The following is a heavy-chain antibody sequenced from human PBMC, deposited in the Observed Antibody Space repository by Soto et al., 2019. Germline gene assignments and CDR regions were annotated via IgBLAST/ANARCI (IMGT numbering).Heavy chain of an antibody. CDR3: ARDSGGNSENYYGLDV. V-gene: IGHV4-34*01. J-gene: IGHJ6*02. CDR2: INDRGSI. D-gene: IGHD1-1*01. Sequence: QVQLQQWGAGPLRPLETLSLTCGVSGGSFSGYYWAWIRQSPGKGLEWIGEINDRGSINYNPSLKSRVIMSVDTSTNQIYLRLLSVTAADTAMYYCARDSGGNSENYYGLDVWGHGTTVTVSS. CDR1: GGSFSGYY.